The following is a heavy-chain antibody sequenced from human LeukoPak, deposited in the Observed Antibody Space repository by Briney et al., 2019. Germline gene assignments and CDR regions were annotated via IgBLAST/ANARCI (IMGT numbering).Heavy chain of an antibody. Sequence: SETLSLTCTVSGGSISSGDYYWSWIRQPPGKGLEWIGYIYYSGSTYYNPSLKSRVTISVDTSKNQFSLKLSSVTAADTAVYYCASPNYPLGYFDYWGQGTLVTVSS. CDR3: ASPNYPLGYFDY. CDR2: IYYSGST. J-gene: IGHJ4*02. D-gene: IGHD4/OR15-4a*01. V-gene: IGHV4-30-4*01. CDR1: GGSISSGDYY.